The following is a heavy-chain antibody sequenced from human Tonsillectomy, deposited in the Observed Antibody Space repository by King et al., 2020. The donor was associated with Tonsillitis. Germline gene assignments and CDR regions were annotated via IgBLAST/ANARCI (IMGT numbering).Heavy chain of an antibody. J-gene: IGHJ3*02. D-gene: IGHD1-26*01. Sequence: QLVQSGPEVRKPGTSVKVSCKASGFSFSISSIQWVRQARGRRSEWIGWIVVVREYTNYAQSFQDRATITRDMSTSTAYMESSSLGSEDTAVYYCAADSGPGGYAFHMWGQGTMVTVSS. V-gene: IGHV1-58*02. CDR1: GFSFSISS. CDR3: AADSGPGGYAFHM. CDR2: IVVVREYT.